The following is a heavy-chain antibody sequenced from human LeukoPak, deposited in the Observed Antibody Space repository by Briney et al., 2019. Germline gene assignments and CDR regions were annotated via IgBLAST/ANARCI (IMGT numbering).Heavy chain of an antibody. Sequence: QTGGSLRLSCAASGFTFSSYEMNWVRQAPGQGLEWVSAISDNSGNTYYADSVKGRFTISRDNSENTLYLQMNSLRAEDTALYYCSNGRTSSGTLQHDYWGQGTLVTVSS. CDR2: ISDNSGNT. V-gene: IGHV3-23*01. CDR3: SNGRTSSGTLQHDY. CDR1: GFTFSSYE. D-gene: IGHD6-19*01. J-gene: IGHJ4*02.